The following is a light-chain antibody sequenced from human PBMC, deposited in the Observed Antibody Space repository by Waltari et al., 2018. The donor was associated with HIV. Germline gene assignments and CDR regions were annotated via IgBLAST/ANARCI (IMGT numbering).Light chain of an antibody. CDR3: QQYYSTPIT. CDR1: HSVLYTSNSNHY. J-gene: IGKJ5*01. CDR2: WAS. V-gene: IGKV4-1*01. Sequence: DIVMSQSPDALAVSLGARATINCKYSHSVLYTSNSNHYLAWYQQKPRQPPKLLIYWASTRESGVPDRFSGSGSGTEFTLTVSSLQGEDVAVYYCQQYYSTPITFSQGTRLEIK.